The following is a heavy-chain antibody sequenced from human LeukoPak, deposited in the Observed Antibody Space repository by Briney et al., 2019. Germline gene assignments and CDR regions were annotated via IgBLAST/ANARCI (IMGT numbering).Heavy chain of an antibody. CDR1: GGSISSSSYY. D-gene: IGHD4-17*01. J-gene: IGHJ4*02. Sequence: SETLSLTCTVSGGSISSSSYYWGWIRQPPGKGLEWIGSIYYSGSTYYNPSLKSRVTISVDTSKNQFSLKLSSVTAADTAVYYCARVDGDYDPYYFDYWGQGTLVTVSS. CDR2: IYYSGST. CDR3: ARVDGDYDPYYFDY. V-gene: IGHV4-39*07.